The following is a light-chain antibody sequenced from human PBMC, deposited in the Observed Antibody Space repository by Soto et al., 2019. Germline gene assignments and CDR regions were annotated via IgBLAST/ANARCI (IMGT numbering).Light chain of an antibody. V-gene: IGKV1-9*01. J-gene: IGKJ4*01. CDR1: QDISIY. CDR3: QQVNAYPST. CDR2: AAS. Sequence: DIEMTRSPSSLSASVGDRVTITCLASQDISIYLAWYQQEPGKAPKLLIYAASTLQSGVPSRFSGSGSGTDCTLSTSSLQPEDFATYYCQQVNAYPSTLGGGTKVDIK.